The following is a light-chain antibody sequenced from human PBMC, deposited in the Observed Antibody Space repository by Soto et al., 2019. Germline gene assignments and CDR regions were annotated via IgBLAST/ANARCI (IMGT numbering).Light chain of an antibody. Sequence: QSVLTQPRSVSGSPGQSVTISCTGTSSDVGGYNYVSWYQQHPGKAPKLMIYDVSKRPSGVPDRFSVSKSGNTSSLTISGLHAEDEADYYCCSYAGSYTLFGGGTKVTVL. J-gene: IGLJ2*01. CDR1: SSDVGGYNY. V-gene: IGLV2-11*01. CDR2: DVS. CDR3: CSYAGSYTL.